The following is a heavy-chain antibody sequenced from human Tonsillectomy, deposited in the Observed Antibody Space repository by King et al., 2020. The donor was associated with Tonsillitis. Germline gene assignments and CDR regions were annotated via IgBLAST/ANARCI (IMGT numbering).Heavy chain of an antibody. J-gene: IGHJ6*02. CDR1: GFTFDDYA. CDR3: AKDFWNDLDYDYGMDV. D-gene: IGHD1-1*01. Sequence: VQLVESGGGLVQPGRSLRLSCAVSGFTFDDYAMHWVRQAPGKGLEWVSAINWNSGSIGYLDSVKGRFTISRDNAKNSLYLEMRSLRPEDTALYYCAKDFWNDLDYDYGMDVWGQGTTVTVSS. CDR2: INWNSGSI. V-gene: IGHV3-9*01.